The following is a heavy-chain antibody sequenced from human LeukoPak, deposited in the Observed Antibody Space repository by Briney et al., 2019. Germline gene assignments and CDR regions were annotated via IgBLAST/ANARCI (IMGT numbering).Heavy chain of an antibody. Sequence: GRSLRLSCAASGFTFSSYGMHWVRQAPGKGLEWVAVIWYDGSNKYYADSVKGRFTISRDNSKNTLYLQMNSLRAEDTAVYYCASSPLSHCSGTSCRYHDAFDIWGQGTMVTVCS. CDR2: IWYDGSNK. J-gene: IGHJ3*02. D-gene: IGHD2-2*01. CDR1: GFTFSSYG. V-gene: IGHV3-33*01. CDR3: ASSPLSHCSGTSCRYHDAFDI.